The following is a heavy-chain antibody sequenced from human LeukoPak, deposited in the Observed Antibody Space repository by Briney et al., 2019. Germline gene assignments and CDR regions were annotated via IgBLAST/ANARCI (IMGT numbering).Heavy chain of an antibody. CDR1: VFTFTKHW. J-gene: IGHJ4*02. Sequence: GGSLRLTSAASVFTFTKHWRHWIRQPPGKGPMWVSRIDFDGTITTYADSVEGRFTISRYNTKNMLYLQMNSLRVDDTAVYYCARDLTWNQVDFWGQGTLVTVSS. CDR3: ARDLTWNQVDF. D-gene: IGHD1-14*01. CDR2: IDFDGTIT. V-gene: IGHV3-74*01.